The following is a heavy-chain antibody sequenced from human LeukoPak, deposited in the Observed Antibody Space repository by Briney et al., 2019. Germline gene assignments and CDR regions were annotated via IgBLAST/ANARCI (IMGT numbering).Heavy chain of an antibody. Sequence: ASVKVCCKASGYSFTNYGITWVRQAPGLGLEWMGWINAFNGDRDHAQKFQGRVTMTTDTSTSTAYMELRSLRSDDTAVYYCARDGSGSWSEPWGQGTLVTASS. CDR2: INAFNGDR. CDR3: ARDGSGSWSEP. J-gene: IGHJ5*02. V-gene: IGHV1-18*01. D-gene: IGHD3-10*01. CDR1: GYSFTNYG.